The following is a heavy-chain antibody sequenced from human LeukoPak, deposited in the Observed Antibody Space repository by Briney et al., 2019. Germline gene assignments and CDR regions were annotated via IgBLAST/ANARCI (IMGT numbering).Heavy chain of an antibody. CDR3: ARDYSRWLFPSAPPSI. V-gene: IGHV1-2*02. J-gene: IGHJ3*02. Sequence: LGASVKVSCKASGYTFTGYYMHWVRQAPGQGLEWMGWINPNGGGTNYAQKFQGRVTMTRDTSISTAYMELSRLRSEDTAVYYCARDYSRWLFPSAPPSIWGQGTMVTVSS. D-gene: IGHD3-22*01. CDR2: INPNGGGT. CDR1: GYTFTGYY.